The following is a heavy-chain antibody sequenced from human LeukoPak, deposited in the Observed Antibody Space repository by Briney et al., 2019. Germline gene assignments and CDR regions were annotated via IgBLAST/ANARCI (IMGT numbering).Heavy chain of an antibody. CDR2: ISHSGGAT. CDR1: EFAFSNSD. D-gene: IGHD2-21*02. V-gene: IGHV3-23*01. Sequence: GGSLRLSCAASEFAFSNSDMSWVRQAPGKGLEWVSAISHSGGATYYADSVKGRFTISRDNSKNTLYLQMNSLRAEDTAVYYCAKEYVRKEIVVTAIVHDYWGQGTLVTVSS. J-gene: IGHJ4*02. CDR3: AKEYVRKEIVVTAIVHDY.